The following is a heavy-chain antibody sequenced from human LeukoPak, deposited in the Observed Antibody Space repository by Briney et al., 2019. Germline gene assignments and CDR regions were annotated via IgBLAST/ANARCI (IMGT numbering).Heavy chain of an antibody. J-gene: IGHJ4*02. CDR1: GYTFTSYG. V-gene: IGHV1-18*01. CDR3: IVVVTAIPH. D-gene: IGHD2-21*02. CDR2: ISAYNGNT. Sequence: RASVKVSCKASGYTFTSYGISWVRQAPGQGLEWMGWISAYNGNTNYAQKLQGRVTMTTDTSTSTAYMELRSLTSDDTAVYYAIVVVTAIPHWGQGTPVTVSS.